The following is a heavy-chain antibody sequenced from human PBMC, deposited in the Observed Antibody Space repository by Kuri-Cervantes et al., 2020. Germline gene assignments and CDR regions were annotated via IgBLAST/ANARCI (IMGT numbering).Heavy chain of an antibody. V-gene: IGHV1-18*01. CDR3: ARGRSDYYGSGSYYSDY. D-gene: IGHD3-10*01. Sequence: ASVKVSCKASGYTFTSYGFSWVRQAPGQGLEWMGWISAYNGNTNYAQELQGRVTMTTDTSTSTAYMELRSLRSDDTAVYYCARGRSDYYGSGSYYSDYWGQGTRVTVSS. CDR1: GYTFTSYG. J-gene: IGHJ4*02. CDR2: ISAYNGNT.